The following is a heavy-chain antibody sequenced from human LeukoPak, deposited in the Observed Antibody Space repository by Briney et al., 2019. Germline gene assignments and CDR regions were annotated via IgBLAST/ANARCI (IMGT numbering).Heavy chain of an antibody. CDR2: IYYSGST. D-gene: IGHD5-12*01. J-gene: IGHJ6*03. CDR3: ARAGGGYDSYYYYYMDV. Sequence: SETLSLTCTVSGGSISSYYWGWIRQPPGKGLEWIGSIYYSGSTYYNPSLKSRVTISVDTSKNQFSLKLSSVTAADTAVYYCARAGGGYDSYYYYYMDVWGKGTTVTVSS. V-gene: IGHV4-39*07. CDR1: GGSISSYY.